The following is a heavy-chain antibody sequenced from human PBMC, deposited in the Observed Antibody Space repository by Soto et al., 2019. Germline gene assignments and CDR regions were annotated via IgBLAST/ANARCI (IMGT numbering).Heavy chain of an antibody. CDR2: IYSGGST. D-gene: IGHD3-10*01. J-gene: IGHJ6*02. CDR3: ARDIWFGEGYYGMDV. CDR1: GFTVSSNY. V-gene: IGHV3-66*01. Sequence: EVQLVESGGGLVQPGGSLRLSCAASGFTVSSNYLSWVRQAPGKGLEWVSVIYSGGSTYYADSVKGRFTISRDNSKNTLYLQMNRLRAEDTAGYYCARDIWFGEGYYGMDVWGQGTTDTVS.